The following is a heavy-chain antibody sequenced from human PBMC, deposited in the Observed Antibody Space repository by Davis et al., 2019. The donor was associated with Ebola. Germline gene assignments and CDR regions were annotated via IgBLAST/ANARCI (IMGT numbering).Heavy chain of an antibody. CDR1: GGSISSSSYY. CDR2: IYYSGST. V-gene: IGHV4-39*01. D-gene: IGHD5-24*01. J-gene: IGHJ4*02. Sequence: MPSETLSLTCTVSGGSISSSSYYWGWIRQPPGKGLEWIGSIYYSGSTYYNPSLKSRVTISVDTSKNQFSLKLSSVTAADTAVYYCAREMATSLDYWGQGTLVTVSS. CDR3: AREMATSLDY.